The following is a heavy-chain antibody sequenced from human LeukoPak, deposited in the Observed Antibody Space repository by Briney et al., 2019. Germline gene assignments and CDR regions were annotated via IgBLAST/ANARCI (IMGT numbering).Heavy chain of an antibody. V-gene: IGHV4-34*01. J-gene: IGHJ3*02. D-gene: IGHD6-6*01. Sequence: SETLSLTCAVYGVSFSGYYWSWIRQPPGKGLEWIGEINHSGSTNYNPSLKSRVTISVDTSKNQFSLKLSSVTAADTAVYYCARVWIAARVKKWAFDIWGQGTMVTVSS. CDR3: ARVWIAARVKKWAFDI. CDR2: INHSGST. CDR1: GVSFSGYY.